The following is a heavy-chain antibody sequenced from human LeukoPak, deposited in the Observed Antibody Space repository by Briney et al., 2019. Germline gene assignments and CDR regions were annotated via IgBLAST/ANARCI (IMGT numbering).Heavy chain of an antibody. CDR3: ARHAIAVAGYDAFDI. CDR1: GFTFSSYS. D-gene: IGHD6-19*01. CDR2: ISSSSSYI. Sequence: GGSLRPSCAASGFTFSSYSMNWVRQAPGKGLEWVSSISSSSSYIYYADSVKGRFTISRDNAKNSLYLQMNSLRAEDTAVYYCARHAIAVAGYDAFDIWGQGTMVTVSS. J-gene: IGHJ3*02. V-gene: IGHV3-21*01.